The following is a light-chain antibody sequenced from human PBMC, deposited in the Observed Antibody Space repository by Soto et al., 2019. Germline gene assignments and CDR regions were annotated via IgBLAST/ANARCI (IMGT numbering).Light chain of an antibody. CDR1: SSDVGGYNY. CDR2: DVS. J-gene: IGLJ2*01. Sequence: QSALTQPASVSGSPGHSITISCTGTSSDVGGYNYVSWYQQHPGKAPKLMIYDVSNRPSGVSNRVSGSKSGNTASLTISGLQAEDEADYYCSSYTSSSTLVVFGGGTKVTVL. CDR3: SSYTSSSTLVV. V-gene: IGLV2-14*01.